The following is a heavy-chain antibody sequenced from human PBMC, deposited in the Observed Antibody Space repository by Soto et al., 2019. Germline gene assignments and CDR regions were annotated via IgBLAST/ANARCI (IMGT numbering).Heavy chain of an antibody. CDR1: GGSIGSYY. CDR3: ARDGGFYYGMDV. CDR2: IYYSGST. Sequence: QVQLQESGPGLVKPSETLSLTCTVSGGSIGSYYWNWIRQPPGKGLEWIGYIYYSGSTNYNPSLKCRVNISVDTSKNQFSLELSSVTAADTAVYYCARDGGFYYGMDVWGQGTTVTVSS. V-gene: IGHV4-59*01. J-gene: IGHJ6*02. D-gene: IGHD3-3*01.